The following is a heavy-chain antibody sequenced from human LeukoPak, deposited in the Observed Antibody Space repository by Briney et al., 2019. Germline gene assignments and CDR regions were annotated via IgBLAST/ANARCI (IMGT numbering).Heavy chain of an antibody. D-gene: IGHD3-22*01. CDR3: ARELRYDNSDSGAF. CDR2: IYHSGST. CDR1: GYSISSGYY. Sequence: SETLSLTCTVSGYSISSGYYWGWIRQPPGKGLEWIGSIYHSGSTYYNPSLKSRVTISVDTSKNQFSLKLSSVTAADTAVYYCARELRYDNSDSGAFWGQGTVVTVSS. J-gene: IGHJ3*01. V-gene: IGHV4-38-2*02.